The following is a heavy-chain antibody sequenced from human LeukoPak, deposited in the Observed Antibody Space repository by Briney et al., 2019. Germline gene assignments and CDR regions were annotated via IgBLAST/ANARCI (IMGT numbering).Heavy chain of an antibody. CDR3: ARGGVGFGLYFDH. J-gene: IGHJ4*02. V-gene: IGHV1-46*01. D-gene: IGHD3-10*01. CDR1: GYTFTSYY. CDR2: INPSGGST. Sequence: ASVKVSCKASGYTFTSYYMHWVRQAPGQGLEWMGIINPSGGSTSYAQKFQGRVTMTRDTSTSTVYMELSRLRSDDTAVYYCARGGVGFGLYFDHWGQGTLVTVSS.